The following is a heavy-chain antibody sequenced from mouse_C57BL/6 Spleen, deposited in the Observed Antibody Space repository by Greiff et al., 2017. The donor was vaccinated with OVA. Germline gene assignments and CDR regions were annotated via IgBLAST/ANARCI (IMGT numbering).Heavy chain of an antibody. Sequence: QVQLQQPGAELVRPGSSVKLSCKASGYTFTSYWMHWVKQRPIQGLEWIGNIDPSDSDTHYNQKFKDKATLTVDKSSSTAYMQLSSLTTEDSAVYYCASLDYDGSSGGAYWGQGTLVTVSA. D-gene: IGHD1-1*01. CDR1: GYTFTSYW. J-gene: IGHJ3*01. V-gene: IGHV1-52*01. CDR3: ASLDYDGSSGGAY. CDR2: IDPSDSDT.